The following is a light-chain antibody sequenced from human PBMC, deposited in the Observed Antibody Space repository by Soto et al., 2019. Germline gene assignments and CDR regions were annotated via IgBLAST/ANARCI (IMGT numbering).Light chain of an antibody. CDR3: QQYGNSPQT. Sequence: EIVLTQSPGTLSLSPGERATLSCRASQSVSSTYVAWYQQRPGQTPKLLIYEASTRATGIPDRFSGSGSGTDYTLTIGRLEPDDFAVHYCQQYGNSPQTLGQGTKVDIK. J-gene: IGKJ1*01. CDR1: QSVSSTY. CDR2: EAS. V-gene: IGKV3-20*01.